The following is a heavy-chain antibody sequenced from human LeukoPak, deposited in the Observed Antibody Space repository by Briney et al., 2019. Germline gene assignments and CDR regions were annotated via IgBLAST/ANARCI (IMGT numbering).Heavy chain of an antibody. Sequence: SETLSLTCAVYGGSFSGYYWSWIRQPPGKGLEWIGEINHSGSTNYNPSLKSRVTISVDTSKNQFSLKLSSVTAADTAVYYCARHPGWWFGESGYMDVWGKGTTVTISS. J-gene: IGHJ6*03. CDR2: INHSGST. CDR3: ARHPGWWFGESGYMDV. D-gene: IGHD3-10*01. V-gene: IGHV4-34*01. CDR1: GGSFSGYY.